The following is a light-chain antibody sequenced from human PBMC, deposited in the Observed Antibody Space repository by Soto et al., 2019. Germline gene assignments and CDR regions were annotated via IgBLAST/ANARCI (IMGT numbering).Light chain of an antibody. CDR2: EAS. Sequence: KASQSVSSYLAWYQQKPGQAPRLLIYEASNRATGIPARISGSGSGTEFTLPTSSLGSEDFAVYYCQQRSNWPPSFGQGTRLEIK. CDR1: QSVSSY. V-gene: IGKV3-11*01. CDR3: QQRSNWPPS. J-gene: IGKJ5*01.